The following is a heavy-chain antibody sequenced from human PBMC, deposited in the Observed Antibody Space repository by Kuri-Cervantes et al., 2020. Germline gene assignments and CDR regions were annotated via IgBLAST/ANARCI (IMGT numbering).Heavy chain of an antibody. CDR1: GFTFSDYY. J-gene: IGHJ4*02. CDR2: ISTSGSTI. D-gene: IGHD5-12*01. Sequence: GGSLRLSCEASGFTFSDYYMSWIRQAPGKGLDWVSCISTSGSTIYYADSVKGRFTVSRDNAKNSLYLQMNSLRAEDMAVYYCARTGYDGVDFDYWGQGTLVTDSS. CDR3: ARTGYDGVDFDY. V-gene: IGHV3-11*04.